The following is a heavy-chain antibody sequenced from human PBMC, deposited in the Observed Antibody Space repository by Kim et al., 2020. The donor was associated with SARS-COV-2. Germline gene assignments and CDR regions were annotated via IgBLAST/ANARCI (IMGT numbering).Heavy chain of an antibody. Sequence: ASVKVSCKASGYTFTSYAMHWVRQAPGQRLEWMGWINAGNGNTKYSQKFQGRVTITRDTSASTAYMELSSLRSEDTAVYYCARTRGPNVIYYYYGMDVWGPGTTGTVSS. V-gene: IGHV1-3*01. CDR3: ARTRGPNVIYYYYGMDV. CDR1: GYTFTSYA. D-gene: IGHD3-10*01. CDR2: INAGNGNT. J-gene: IGHJ6*02.